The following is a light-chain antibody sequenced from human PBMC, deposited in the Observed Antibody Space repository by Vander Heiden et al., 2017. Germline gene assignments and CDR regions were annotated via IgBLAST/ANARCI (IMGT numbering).Light chain of an antibody. CDR1: QGISSY. V-gene: IGKV1-9*01. Sequence: DVQLTQSPSFLSASVGDRVTVTCRASQGISSYLPWYQQKPGKAPKLLIHAASTLQSGVPSRFSGSGSGTEFTLTISSLEPEDFATYYCQQLNSYPLTFSGGTEVEIK. CDR2: AAS. CDR3: QQLNSYPLT. J-gene: IGKJ4*01.